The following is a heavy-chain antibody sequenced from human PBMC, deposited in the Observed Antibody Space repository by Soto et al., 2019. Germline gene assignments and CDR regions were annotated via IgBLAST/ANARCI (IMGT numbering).Heavy chain of an antibody. CDR1: GFTFSSYG. CDR3: ARVRIAVAGTATGIDY. D-gene: IGHD6-19*01. J-gene: IGHJ4*02. V-gene: IGHV3-33*08. Sequence: GGSLRLSCAVSGFTFSSYGMHWVRQAPGKGLEWVAVIWYDGSNKYYADSVKGRFAISRDNSKNTLYLQMNSLRAEDTAVYYCARVRIAVAGTATGIDYWGQGTLVTVSS. CDR2: IWYDGSNK.